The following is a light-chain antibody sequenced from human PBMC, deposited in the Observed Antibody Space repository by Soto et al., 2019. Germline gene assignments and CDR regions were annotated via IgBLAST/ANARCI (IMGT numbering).Light chain of an antibody. Sequence: DIQMTQSPSSLSASIGDRVTITCRASQGIDNYLAWYQQKPGKVPKLLIYAASTLQSGVPSRFSGGGSETDFTLTISSLQPEDVATYYCQKYNSGPFTCGPGTKVHIK. CDR2: AAS. CDR3: QKYNSGPFT. CDR1: QGIDNY. V-gene: IGKV1-27*01. J-gene: IGKJ3*01.